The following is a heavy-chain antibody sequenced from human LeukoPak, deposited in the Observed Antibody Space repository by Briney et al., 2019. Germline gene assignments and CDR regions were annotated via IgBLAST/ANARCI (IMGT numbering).Heavy chain of an antibody. J-gene: IGHJ4*02. CDR2: IKLDGSEK. Sequence: GSLRLSCVASGFTFGKYWMSWVRQAPGEGLEWVANIKLDGSEKNYVDSVKGRFTISRDNTKNSLYLQMNSLRAEDTAVYYCAKDPLLGYGDRFDYWGQGTLVTVSS. D-gene: IGHD4-17*01. V-gene: IGHV3-7*03. CDR3: AKDPLLGYGDRFDY. CDR1: GFTFGKYW.